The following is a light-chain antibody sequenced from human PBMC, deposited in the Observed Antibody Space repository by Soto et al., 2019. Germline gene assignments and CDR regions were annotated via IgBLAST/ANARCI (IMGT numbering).Light chain of an antibody. CDR2: DVS. CDR1: SSDVGVYNY. Sequence: ALTQPRSVSGSPGQSVTISCTGTSSDVGVYNYVSWYQQYPGKAPKIMIYDVSKRPSGVPDRFSGSKSDNTASLTISGLQAEDEADYYCCSYAGSYTFVFGIGTKV. CDR3: CSYAGSYTFV. J-gene: IGLJ1*01. V-gene: IGLV2-11*01.